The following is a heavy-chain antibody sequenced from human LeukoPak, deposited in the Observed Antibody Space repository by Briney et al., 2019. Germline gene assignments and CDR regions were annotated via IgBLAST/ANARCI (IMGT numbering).Heavy chain of an antibody. Sequence: PGGSLRLSCAASGFTFSSYSMNWVRQAPGKGPEWVSSISSSSSYIYYADSVKGRFTISRDNAKNSLYLQMNSLRAEDTAVYYCASPYSSRWYELCYWGQGTLVTVSS. CDR2: ISSSSSYI. CDR3: ASPYSSRWYELCY. V-gene: IGHV3-21*01. CDR1: GFTFSSYS. D-gene: IGHD6-13*01. J-gene: IGHJ4*02.